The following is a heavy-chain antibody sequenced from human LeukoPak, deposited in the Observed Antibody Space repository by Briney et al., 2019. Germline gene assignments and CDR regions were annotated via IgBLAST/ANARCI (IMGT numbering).Heavy chain of an antibody. CDR1: GYTFTSYG. Sequence: ASVKVSCKSSGYTFTSYGISWVRQAPGQGLEWMGLISAYNGNTNYAQKLQGRVTMTTDTSKSTAYMELRSLRSDERAVYYCARVGAMSTYYDFWSGYYNQNWFDPWGQGTLVTVSP. CDR2: ISAYNGNT. V-gene: IGHV1-18*01. J-gene: IGHJ5*02. D-gene: IGHD3-3*01. CDR3: ARVGAMSTYYDFWSGYYNQNWFDP.